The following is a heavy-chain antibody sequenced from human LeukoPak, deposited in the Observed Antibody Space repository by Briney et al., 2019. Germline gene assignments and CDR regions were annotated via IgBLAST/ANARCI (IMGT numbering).Heavy chain of an antibody. Sequence: GGSLRLSCAASGFAFSNYAMHWVRRAPGKGLQWVAVISYDGTKKYYADSLKGRFTISRDNSKNTLYLQMNSLRAEDTAVYYCAKDPSTLVGATNLDYWGQGTLVTVSS. D-gene: IGHD1-26*01. CDR1: GFAFSNYA. V-gene: IGHV3-30*04. CDR2: ISYDGTKK. J-gene: IGHJ4*02. CDR3: AKDPSTLVGATNLDY.